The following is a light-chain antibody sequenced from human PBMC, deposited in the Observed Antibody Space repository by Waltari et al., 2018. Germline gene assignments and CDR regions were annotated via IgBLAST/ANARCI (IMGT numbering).Light chain of an antibody. CDR2: GST. CDR1: GSNIGAAYA. V-gene: IGLV1-40*01. J-gene: IGLJ2*01. CDR3: QSYDTSLRVV. Sequence: QSVLTQLPSVSGAPAQRAPIPCTGCGSNIGAAYAVTWYQQLPRAAPKLLIYGSTSRPLGVPDRFFGSTSGTSASLAITGLQAEDEADYYCQSYDTSLRVVFGGGTKLTVL.